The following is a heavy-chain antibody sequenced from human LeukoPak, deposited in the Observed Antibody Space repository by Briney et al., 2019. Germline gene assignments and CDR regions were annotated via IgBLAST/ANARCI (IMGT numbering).Heavy chain of an antibody. V-gene: IGHV4-34*01. CDR2: INHSGSP. D-gene: IGHD3-22*01. Sequence: PSETLSLTCAVYGGSFSGYYWSWIRQPPGKGLEWIGEINHSGSPNYNPSLKSRVTISVDTSKNQFSLRLSSVTAADTAVYYCARVYDEDAFDIWGQGTMVTVSS. J-gene: IGHJ3*02. CDR3: ARVYDEDAFDI. CDR1: GGSFSGYY.